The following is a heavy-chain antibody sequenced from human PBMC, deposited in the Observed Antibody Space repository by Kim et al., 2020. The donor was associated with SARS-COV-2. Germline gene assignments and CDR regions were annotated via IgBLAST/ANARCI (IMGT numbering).Heavy chain of an antibody. CDR2: IWYNGSNK. V-gene: IGHV3-33*06. J-gene: IGHJ5*02. Sequence: GGSLRLSCAASGFIFNSYGMHWVRQAPGKGLEWVAIIWYNGSNKYYADSVKGRFTISRDNSQNTLYLQMDSLRAEDTAVYYCAKEREPSGGSEFDPWGQGNLVSVSS. D-gene: IGHD3-16*01. CDR3: AKEREPSGGSEFDP. CDR1: GFIFNSYG.